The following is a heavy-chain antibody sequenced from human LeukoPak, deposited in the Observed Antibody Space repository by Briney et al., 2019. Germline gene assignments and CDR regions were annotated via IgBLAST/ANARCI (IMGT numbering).Heavy chain of an antibody. CDR1: GFTFSSYA. CDR2: ISGSGGST. D-gene: IGHD5-12*01. CDR3: ASIRGYSGYDRAPFDY. J-gene: IGHJ4*02. Sequence: GGSLRLSCAASGFTFSSYAMSWVRQAPGKGLEWVSAISGSGGSTYYADSVKGRFTISRDNSKNTLYLQMNSLRAEDTAVYYCASIRGYSGYDRAPFDYWGQGTLVTVSS. V-gene: IGHV3-23*01.